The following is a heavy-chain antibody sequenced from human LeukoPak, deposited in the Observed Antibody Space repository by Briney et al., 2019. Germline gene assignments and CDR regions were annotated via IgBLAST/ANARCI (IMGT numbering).Heavy chain of an antibody. Sequence: GGSLRLSCAASGFTFTSYYMHWVRQAPGQGLEWMGIINPSGGSTSYAQKFQGRVTMTRDMSTSTVYMELSSLRSEDTAVYYCARLLRYCTNGVCYKIFDYWGQGTLVTVSS. CDR1: GFTFTSYY. J-gene: IGHJ4*02. V-gene: IGHV1-46*01. D-gene: IGHD2-8*01. CDR2: INPSGGST. CDR3: ARLLRYCTNGVCYKIFDY.